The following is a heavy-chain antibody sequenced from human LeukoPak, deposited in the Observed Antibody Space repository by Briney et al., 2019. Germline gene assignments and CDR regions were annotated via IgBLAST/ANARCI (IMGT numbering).Heavy chain of an antibody. CDR3: ARDPGIWFGDY. V-gene: IGHV3-48*03. D-gene: IGHD3-10*01. CDR1: GFTFSSYE. Sequence: GGSLRLSCAASGFTFSSYEMNWVRQAPGKGLEWVSYISSSGSTIYYADSVKGRFTISRDNAKNSLYLQMNSLRAEDTAVCYCARDPGIWFGDYWGQGTLVTVSS. J-gene: IGHJ4*02. CDR2: ISSSGSTI.